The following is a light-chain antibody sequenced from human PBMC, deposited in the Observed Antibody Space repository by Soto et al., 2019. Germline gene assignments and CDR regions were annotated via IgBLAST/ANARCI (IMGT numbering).Light chain of an antibody. Sequence: IQITQPPSALAASVGDRVTIPCRASQTIDSWLAWHQQKPGRAPELLIYNASRLAGGVPSRFSGSESGTEFTLTIGSLQPDDFATYFCQQYYNYSAFGQGTKVDI. CDR2: NAS. CDR3: QQYYNYSA. J-gene: IGKJ1*01. CDR1: QTIDSW. V-gene: IGKV1-5*01.